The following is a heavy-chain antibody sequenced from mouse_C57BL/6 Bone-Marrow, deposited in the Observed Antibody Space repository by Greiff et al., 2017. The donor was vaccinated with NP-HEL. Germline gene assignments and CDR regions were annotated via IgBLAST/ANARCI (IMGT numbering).Heavy chain of an antibody. Sequence: EVKVVESEGGLVQPGSSMKLSCTASGFTFSDYYMAWVRQVPEKGLEWVANINYDGSSTYYLDSLKSRFIISRDNAKNILYLQMSSLKSEDTATYYCAREDIYYGSTYFDYWGQGTTLTVSS. CDR1: GFTFSDYY. CDR2: INYDGSST. J-gene: IGHJ2*01. CDR3: AREDIYYGSTYFDY. V-gene: IGHV5-16*01. D-gene: IGHD1-1*01.